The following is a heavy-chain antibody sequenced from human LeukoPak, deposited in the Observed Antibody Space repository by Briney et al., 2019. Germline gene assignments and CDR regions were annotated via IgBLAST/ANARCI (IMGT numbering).Heavy chain of an antibody. V-gene: IGHV3-74*01. CDR1: GFTFSRYW. J-gene: IGHJ4*02. CDR2: INSDASNI. Sequence: PGGSLRLSCAASGFTFSRYWMSWVRQAPGKGLVWVSGINSDASNIRYADSVKGRFTISRDNAKNTLYLQMNSLRAEDTAVYYCARAPIYGNYLDYWGQGTLVTVSS. CDR3: ARAPIYGNYLDY. D-gene: IGHD4-17*01.